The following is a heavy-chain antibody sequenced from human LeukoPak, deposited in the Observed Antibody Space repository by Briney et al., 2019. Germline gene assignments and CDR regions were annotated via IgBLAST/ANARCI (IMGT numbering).Heavy chain of an antibody. D-gene: IGHD3-22*01. Sequence: PSETLSLTCTLSGDSISSSSYYWGWIRQPPGKGLEWIGDIYYRGSPYYSPSLKSRVSISIDTSNNQFSLTLNSVTAADTALYFCARRRYYDSTGYLDWGQGTLVTVSS. CDR2: IYYRGSP. CDR3: ARRRYYDSTGYLD. V-gene: IGHV4-39*01. J-gene: IGHJ1*01. CDR1: GDSISSSSYY.